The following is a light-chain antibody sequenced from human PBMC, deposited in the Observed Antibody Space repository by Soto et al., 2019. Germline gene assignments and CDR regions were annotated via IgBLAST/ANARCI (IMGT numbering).Light chain of an antibody. CDR1: QSISSH. V-gene: IGKV1-39*01. CDR2: GAS. Sequence: DIQMTHSPSSLSASVGDRVTITCRASQSISSHLNWYQQKAGKAPKLLISGASSLESGVPSRFSGRGSGTDLTLTISSLQPEDFATYYCQQSYTTPRTFGQGTKGEIK. CDR3: QQSYTTPRT. J-gene: IGKJ1*01.